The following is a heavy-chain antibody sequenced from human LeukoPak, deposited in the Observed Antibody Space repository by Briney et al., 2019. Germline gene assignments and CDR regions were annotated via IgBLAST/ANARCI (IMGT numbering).Heavy chain of an antibody. Sequence: SETLSLTCTVSGGSISSYYWSWIRQPAGKGLEWIGRIYTSGSTNYNPSLKSRVTMSVDTSKNQFSLKLSSVTAADTAVYYCARDREYGSGSCYKGFSWFDPWGQGTLVTVSS. CDR3: ARDREYGSGSCYKGFSWFDP. D-gene: IGHD3-10*01. CDR1: GGSISSYY. CDR2: IYTSGST. J-gene: IGHJ5*02. V-gene: IGHV4-4*07.